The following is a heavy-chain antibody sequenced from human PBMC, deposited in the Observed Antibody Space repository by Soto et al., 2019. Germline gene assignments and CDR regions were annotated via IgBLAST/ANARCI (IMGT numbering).Heavy chain of an antibody. D-gene: IGHD3-9*01. J-gene: IGHJ5*02. Sequence: QVQLVQSGAEVKKPGSSVKVSCKASGGTFSSYAISWVRQAPGQGLEWMGGIIPIFGTANYAQKFQGRVTITADESTGTAYRELSSLRSEDTAVYYCGGDGPKEYFDTRHGGGGWFDPWGQGTLVTVSS. CDR3: GGDGPKEYFDTRHGGGGWFDP. CDR2: IIPIFGTA. CDR1: GGTFSSYA. V-gene: IGHV1-69*12.